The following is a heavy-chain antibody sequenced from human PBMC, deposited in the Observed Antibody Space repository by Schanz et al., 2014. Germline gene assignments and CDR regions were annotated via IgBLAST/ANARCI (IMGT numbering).Heavy chain of an antibody. CDR2: MFPGGNT. CDR3: AKDGVEAVATV. J-gene: IGHJ4*02. CDR1: GFSVTSNS. V-gene: IGHV3-53*01. Sequence: EVQLVESGGGLIQPGGSLRLSCAASGFSVTSNSMNWVRQAPGKGLEWVSIMFPGGNTYYADSVKGRFTISRDNSKNTLFLQMNSLRAEDTAVYYCAKDGVEAVATVWGQGILVTVSS. D-gene: IGHD5-12*01.